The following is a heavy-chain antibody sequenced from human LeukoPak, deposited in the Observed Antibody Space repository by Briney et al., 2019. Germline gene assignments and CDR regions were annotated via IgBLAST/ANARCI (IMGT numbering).Heavy chain of an antibody. Sequence: KPSETLSLTCGVSGGSFSAYYWSWIRQPPGKGLELIGEINHSGRTNYNPSLKSRVTISVDTSKNQFSLNLSSATAADTAVYYCARSPLTGNYGDWFDPWGQGTLVIVSS. J-gene: IGHJ5*02. D-gene: IGHD3-9*01. CDR3: ARSPLTGNYGDWFDP. CDR2: INHSGRT. CDR1: GGSFSAYY. V-gene: IGHV4-34*01.